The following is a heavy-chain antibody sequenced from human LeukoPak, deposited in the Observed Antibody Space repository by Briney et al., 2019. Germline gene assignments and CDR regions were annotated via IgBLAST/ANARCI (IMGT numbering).Heavy chain of an antibody. V-gene: IGHV4-39*01. CDR3: ASPPARITIFGVVTPEHYYYYMDV. D-gene: IGHD3-3*01. CDR2: IYYSGRT. Sequence: PSETLSLTCTVSSGSISSSSYYWGWVRQHPGKGLECIGSIYYSGRTYYNPSLKSRVTISVDRSKNQFSLKLSSVTAADTAVYYCASPPARITIFGVVTPEHYYYYMDVWGKGPRSPSP. CDR1: SGSISSSSYY. J-gene: IGHJ6*03.